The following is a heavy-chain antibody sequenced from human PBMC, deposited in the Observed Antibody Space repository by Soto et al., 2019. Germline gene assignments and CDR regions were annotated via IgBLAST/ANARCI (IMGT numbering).Heavy chain of an antibody. Sequence: PGGSMSLCCAASGFTFDDYALHWVRRAARKGLEWVAGISWNSGSIGYADSVKGRFTISRDNAKNSLYLQMNSLSAGDTALYYFAKDMAPQWLRLVGDYYYYGMDVWGEGATVTVS. J-gene: IGHJ6*02. CDR2: ISWNSGSI. D-gene: IGHD5-12*01. CDR1: GFTFDDYA. CDR3: AKDMAPQWLRLVGDYYYYGMDV. V-gene: IGHV3-9*01.